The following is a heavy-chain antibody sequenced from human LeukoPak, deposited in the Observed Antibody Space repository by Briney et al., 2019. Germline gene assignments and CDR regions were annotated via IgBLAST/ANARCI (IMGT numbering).Heavy chain of an antibody. D-gene: IGHD6-19*01. V-gene: IGHV4-59*08. CDR3: ARQIRGIAVAGEFDY. CDR2: IYYSGST. Sequence: SETPSLTCTVSGGSNSSYYWSWIRQPPGKGLEWIGYIYYSGSTNYNPSLKSRVTISVDTSKNQFSLKLSSVTAADTAVYYCARQIRGIAVAGEFDYWGQGTLVTVSS. CDR1: GGSNSSYY. J-gene: IGHJ4*02.